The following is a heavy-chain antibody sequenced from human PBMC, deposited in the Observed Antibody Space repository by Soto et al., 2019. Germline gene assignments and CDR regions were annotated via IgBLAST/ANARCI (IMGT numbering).Heavy chain of an antibody. V-gene: IGHV1-8*02. Sequence: QVQLVQSGAEVKQSGASVKVSCKASGYDFTAYDINWVRQASGQGLEWMGWMNPINGATGSARRFQGRVSMTRDTSTRTVYVELSSLRSEDTAVYYCAKHCGGDCSNGFDIWGQGTKVTVSS. CDR1: GYDFTAYD. D-gene: IGHD2-21*02. CDR3: AKHCGGDCSNGFDI. J-gene: IGHJ3*02. CDR2: MNPINGAT.